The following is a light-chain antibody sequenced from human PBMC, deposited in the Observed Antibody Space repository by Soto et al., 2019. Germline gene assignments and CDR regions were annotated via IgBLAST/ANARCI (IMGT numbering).Light chain of an antibody. Sequence: EIVLTQSPGTLSLSPGERATLSCRASQSVSSNLAWYQQKPGQAPRLLIYGASTRATGIPARFSGSQSGTEFTLTISSLLSEDFAVYSCQQYNNWPLTFGGGTKVDIK. V-gene: IGKV3-15*01. J-gene: IGKJ4*01. CDR2: GAS. CDR3: QQYNNWPLT. CDR1: QSVSSN.